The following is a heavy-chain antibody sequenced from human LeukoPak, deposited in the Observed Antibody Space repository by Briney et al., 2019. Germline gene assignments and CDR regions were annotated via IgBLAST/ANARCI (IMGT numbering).Heavy chain of an antibody. D-gene: IGHD2-15*01. Sequence: SETLSLTCTVSGGSISRSRYYWGWIPQPPGKGLEWNGSINYSGSTDYNPSLKSRVTISVDTSKNQFSLKLGSVTAADTAVYYCARVRAGSDFSGLFDSWGQGTLVTVSS. CDR2: INYSGST. V-gene: IGHV4-39*01. CDR1: GGSISRSRYY. J-gene: IGHJ4*02. CDR3: ARVRAGSDFSGLFDS.